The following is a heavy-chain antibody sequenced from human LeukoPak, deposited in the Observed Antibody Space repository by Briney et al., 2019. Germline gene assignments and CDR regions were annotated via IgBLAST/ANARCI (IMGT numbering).Heavy chain of an antibody. V-gene: IGHV3-23*01. J-gene: IGHJ4*02. CDR3: AKDRDIVVVVAAPAAYFDY. CDR2: ISDRGGST. Sequence: GGSLRLSCAASGFTFSSYAMSWVRQAPGKGLEWVSAISDRGGSTYYADSETGRFTSCRDNSKNTLYLQMNSLRAEDTAVYYCAKDRDIVVVVAAPAAYFDYWGQGKLVTVSS. D-gene: IGHD2-15*01. CDR1: GFTFSSYA.